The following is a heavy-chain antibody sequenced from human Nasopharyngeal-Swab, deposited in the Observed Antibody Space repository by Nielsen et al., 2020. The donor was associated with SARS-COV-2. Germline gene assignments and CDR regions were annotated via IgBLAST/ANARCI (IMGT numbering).Heavy chain of an antibody. CDR2: IYPSDSDT. CDR1: GYSFNNNW. D-gene: IGHD6-13*01. Sequence: GESLKISCRASGYSFNNNWIGWVRQMPGKGLEFMGIIYPSDSDTRYSPPFPGQVTISADKSITTAYLQWSSLKASDTAMYYCARHSSTFSNTWYDYWGQGTLLTVSS. J-gene: IGHJ4*02. V-gene: IGHV5-51*01. CDR3: ARHSSTFSNTWYDY.